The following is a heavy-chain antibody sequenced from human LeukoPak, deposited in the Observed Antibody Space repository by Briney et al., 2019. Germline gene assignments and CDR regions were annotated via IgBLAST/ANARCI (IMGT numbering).Heavy chain of an antibody. D-gene: IGHD2-21*02. CDR1: GGSISSYY. J-gene: IGHJ3*02. CDR2: IYYSGST. CDR3: ARFVVTAIPDAFDI. V-gene: IGHV4-59*01. Sequence: PSETLSLTCTVPGGSISSYYWSWIRHPPGKGLEWIGYIYYSGSTNYNPSLKSRVTISVDTSKNQFSLKLSSVTAADTAVYYCARFVVTAIPDAFDIWGQGTMVTVSS.